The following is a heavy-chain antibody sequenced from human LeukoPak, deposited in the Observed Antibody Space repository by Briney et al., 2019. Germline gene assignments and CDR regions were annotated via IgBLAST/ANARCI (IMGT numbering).Heavy chain of an antibody. CDR2: IIPILGIA. CDR3: ARASQDYYGSGSYYRGGDAFDI. Sequence: ASVTVSFKTSGGTFLNYAISWVRQAPGQGLEWMGRIIPILGIANYAQKFQARVTLTADKSTSTAYMELSSLRSDDTAVYYCARASQDYYGSGSYYRGGDAFDIWGQGTMVTVSS. V-gene: IGHV1-69*04. CDR1: GGTFLNYA. D-gene: IGHD3-10*01. J-gene: IGHJ3*02.